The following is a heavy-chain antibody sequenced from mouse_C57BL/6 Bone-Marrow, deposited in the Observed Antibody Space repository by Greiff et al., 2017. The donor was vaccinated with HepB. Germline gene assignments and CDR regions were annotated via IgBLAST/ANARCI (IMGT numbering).Heavy chain of an antibody. CDR1: GFTFSNYW. D-gene: IGHD1-1*01. J-gene: IGHJ1*03. CDR2: IRLKSDNYAT. CDR3: PGRTTVVEGWYFDV. Sequence: EVKVEESGGGLVQPGGSMKLSCVASGFTFSNYWMNWVRQSPEKGLEWVAQIRLKSDNYATHYALSVKGRFTISRDDSKSSVYLQMNNLRAGDTGIYYCPGRTTVVEGWYFDVWGTGTTVTVSS. V-gene: IGHV6-3*01.